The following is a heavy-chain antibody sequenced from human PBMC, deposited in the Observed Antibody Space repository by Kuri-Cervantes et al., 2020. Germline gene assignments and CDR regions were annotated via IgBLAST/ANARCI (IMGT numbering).Heavy chain of an antibody. CDR3: ARRQLGFGEAYFDY. Sequence: SETLSLTCTVSGGSISSYYWSWIRQPPGKGLEWIGEINHSGSTNYNPSLKSRVTISVDTSKNQFSLKLSSVTAADTAVYYCARRQLGFGEAYFDYWGQGTLVTVSS. D-gene: IGHD3-10*01. CDR2: INHSGST. CDR1: GGSISSYY. J-gene: IGHJ4*02. V-gene: IGHV4-59*08.